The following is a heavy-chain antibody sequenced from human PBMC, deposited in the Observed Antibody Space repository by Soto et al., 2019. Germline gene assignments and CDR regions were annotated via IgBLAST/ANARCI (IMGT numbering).Heavy chain of an antibody. Sequence: QVQLVQSGAEVKKPGSSVKVSCKASGGTFSSYTISWVRQAPGQGLEWMGRIIPILGIANYAQKFQGRVTITADKSTSTAYMELSSLRSEDTAVYYCADSSSSHRDAFDIWGQGTMGTVSS. CDR2: IIPILGIA. J-gene: IGHJ3*02. V-gene: IGHV1-69*02. CDR3: ADSSSSHRDAFDI. D-gene: IGHD6-6*01. CDR1: GGTFSSYT.